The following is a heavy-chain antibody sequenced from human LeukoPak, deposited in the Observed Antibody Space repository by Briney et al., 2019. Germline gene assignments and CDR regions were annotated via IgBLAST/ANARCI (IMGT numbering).Heavy chain of an antibody. D-gene: IGHD2-15*01. Sequence: GGSLRLSCVASGFTFSRYSMNWVRQAPGKGLEWVSSISSSSDYIYYADSVNGRFTISRDNAKNSVYLQINSLRADDTAVYYCARDATQLLIASGPFYYLDSWGQGTLVTVSP. CDR2: ISSSSDYI. CDR1: GFTFSRYS. J-gene: IGHJ4*02. CDR3: ARDATQLLIASGPFYYLDS. V-gene: IGHV3-21*01.